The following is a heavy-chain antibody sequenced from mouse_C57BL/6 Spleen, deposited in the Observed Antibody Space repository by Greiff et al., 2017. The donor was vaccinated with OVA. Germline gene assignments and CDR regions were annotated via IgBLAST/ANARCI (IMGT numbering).Heavy chain of an antibody. V-gene: IGHV1-15*01. CDR1: GYTFTDYE. CDR2: IDPETGGT. D-gene: IGHD2-2*01. CDR3: TREGSTMVTTDYAMDY. Sequence: QVQLQHSGAELVRPGASVTLSCKASGYTFTDYEMHWVKQTPVHGLEWIGAIDPETGGTAYNQKFKGKAILTADKSSSTAYMELRSLTSEDSAVYYCTREGSTMVTTDYAMDYWGQGTSVTVSS. J-gene: IGHJ4*01.